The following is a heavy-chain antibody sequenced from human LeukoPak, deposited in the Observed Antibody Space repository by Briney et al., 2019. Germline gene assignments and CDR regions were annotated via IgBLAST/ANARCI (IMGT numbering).Heavy chain of an antibody. CDR2: ISGSGGST. D-gene: IGHD3-3*01. J-gene: IGHJ5*02. CDR3: AKGPDADYYDFWSGHYPNWFDP. V-gene: IGHV3-23*01. Sequence: PGGSLRLSCAASGFTFSSYAMSWVRQAPGKGLEWVSAISGSGGSTYYADSVKGRFTISRDNSKNTLYLQMNSLRAEDTAVYYCAKGPDADYYDFWSGHYPNWFDPWGQGTLVTVSS. CDR1: GFTFSSYA.